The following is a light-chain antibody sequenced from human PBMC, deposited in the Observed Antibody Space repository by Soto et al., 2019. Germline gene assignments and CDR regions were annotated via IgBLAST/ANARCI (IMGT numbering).Light chain of an antibody. CDR3: LQTYSPPFT. CDR1: QSFTTF. V-gene: IGKV1-39*01. J-gene: IGKJ3*01. CDR2: AAS. Sequence: DVQMTQSPSSLSASVGDRVTITCRASQSFTTFLKWYQQKPGKAPKLLIYAASSLQRGVPSRFSGSGSGTEFTLTVTSLQPEDFATYYCLQTYSPPFTFGPGTKVDLK.